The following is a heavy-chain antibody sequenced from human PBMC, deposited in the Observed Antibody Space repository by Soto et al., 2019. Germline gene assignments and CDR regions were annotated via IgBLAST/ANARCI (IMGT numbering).Heavy chain of an antibody. CDR2: IDHTRIS. V-gene: IGHV4-38-2*01. Sequence: SATLSLTCAVSGHSISSGCFWGWIRQAPVKGLEWIASIDHTRISYYNPSLKSRVTISVDTSKKQFSLKLSSVTAADTAVYYCARLPYSYSGYDETYYAYWGQGTLVHVPS. D-gene: IGHD5-12*01. CDR3: ARLPYSYSGYDETYYAY. CDR1: GHSISSGCF. J-gene: IGHJ4*02.